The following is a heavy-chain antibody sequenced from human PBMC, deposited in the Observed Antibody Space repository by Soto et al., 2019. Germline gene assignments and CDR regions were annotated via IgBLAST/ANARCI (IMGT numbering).Heavy chain of an antibody. J-gene: IGHJ5*02. Sequence: QVQLQESGPGLVKPSETLSLTCSVSGGSISSYYWSWIRQPPGKGLEWIGYIFYSGRSGSTNYNPSLKSRVIISVDTSKYQFSLKLTSVTAVDTAVYYCAKTALGWFDPWGQGTLVTVSS. CDR3: AKTALGWFDP. V-gene: IGHV4-59*01. CDR2: IFYSGRSGST. D-gene: IGHD2-21*02. CDR1: GGSISSYY.